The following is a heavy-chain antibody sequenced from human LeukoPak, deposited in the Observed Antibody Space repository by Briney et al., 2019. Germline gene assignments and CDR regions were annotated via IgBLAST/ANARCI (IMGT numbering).Heavy chain of an antibody. J-gene: IGHJ4*02. D-gene: IGHD3-9*01. CDR3: ASYDILTGYYRTGVDY. V-gene: IGHV3-21*01. CDR2: ISSSSYI. Sequence: GGSLRLSCAASGSTFSSYSMNWVRQAPGKGLEWVSSISSSSYIYYADSVKGRFTISRDNAKNSLYLQMNSLRAEDTAVYYCASYDILTGYYRTGVDYWGQGTLVTVSS. CDR1: GSTFSSYS.